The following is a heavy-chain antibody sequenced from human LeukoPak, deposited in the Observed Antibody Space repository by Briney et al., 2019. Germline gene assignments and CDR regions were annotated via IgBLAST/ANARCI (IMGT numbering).Heavy chain of an antibody. V-gene: IGHV3-53*01. CDR1: GFTVSSNY. D-gene: IGHD6-13*01. CDR2: IYSGGST. J-gene: IGHJ6*03. CDR3: AREMGQQLAFYYYYYMDV. Sequence: GGSLRLSCAASGFTVSSNYMSWVRQAPGKGLEWVSVIYSGGSTYYADSVKGRFTISRDNSKNTLYLQMNSLRAEDTAVYYCAREMGQQLAFYYYYYMDVWGKGTTVTVSS.